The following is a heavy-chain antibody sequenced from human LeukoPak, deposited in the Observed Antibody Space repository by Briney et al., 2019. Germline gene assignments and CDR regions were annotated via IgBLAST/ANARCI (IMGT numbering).Heavy chain of an antibody. CDR1: GYTFTSYG. V-gene: IGHV1-18*01. Sequence: ASVKVSCKASGYTFTSYGISWVRQAPGRGLEWMGWISAYNGNTNYAQKLQGRVTMTTDTSTSTAYMELRSLRSDDTAVYYCARDGRVATIGYYYYGMDVWGQGTTVTVSS. CDR3: ARDGRVATIGYYYYGMDV. J-gene: IGHJ6*02. D-gene: IGHD5-12*01. CDR2: ISAYNGNT.